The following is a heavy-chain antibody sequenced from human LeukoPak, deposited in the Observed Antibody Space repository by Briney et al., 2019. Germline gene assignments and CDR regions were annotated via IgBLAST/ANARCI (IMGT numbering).Heavy chain of an antibody. J-gene: IGHJ4*02. V-gene: IGHV3-48*03. Sequence: GGSLRLSCAASGFTFTSYEMNWVRQAPGKGLEWISYISSSATTIHYADSVKGRFTISRDNAKKSVCLQMNSLRVEDTAVCYCARGGISFAYWGQGTLVTVSS. CDR2: ISSSATTI. CDR3: ARGGISFAY. CDR1: GFTFTSYE.